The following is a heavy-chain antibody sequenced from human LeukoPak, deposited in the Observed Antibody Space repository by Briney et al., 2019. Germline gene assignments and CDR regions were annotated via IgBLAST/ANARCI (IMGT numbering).Heavy chain of an antibody. D-gene: IGHD3-22*01. V-gene: IGHV3-48*01. CDR2: ISSTSGTI. Sequence: PGGSLRLSCAASGFTFSSYSMNWVRQAPGKGLEWLSYISSTSGTIYYADSVKGRFTISRDNSKNTLYLQMNSLRAEDTAVYYCAKVDYDSSNGAFDIWGQGTMVTVSS. CDR1: GFTFSSYS. CDR3: AKVDYDSSNGAFDI. J-gene: IGHJ3*02.